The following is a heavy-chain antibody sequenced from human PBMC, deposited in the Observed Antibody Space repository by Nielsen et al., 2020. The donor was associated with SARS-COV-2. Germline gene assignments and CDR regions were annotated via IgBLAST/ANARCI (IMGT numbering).Heavy chain of an antibody. Sequence: GESLKISCAASGFTFSSLWMSWVRQVPGKGLEWVADIKPDGSEKFYVDSVKGRFTISRDNAKNSMSLQMNSLRVEDTAVYYCARDWSCAFDVWGQGTMVTVSS. J-gene: IGHJ3*01. CDR1: GFTFSSLW. V-gene: IGHV3-7*01. CDR2: IKPDGSEK. CDR3: ARDWSCAFDV.